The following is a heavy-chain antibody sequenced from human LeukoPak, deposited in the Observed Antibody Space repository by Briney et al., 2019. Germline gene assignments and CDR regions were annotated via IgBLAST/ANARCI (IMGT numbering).Heavy chain of an antibody. D-gene: IGHD2-2*01. CDR1: GYSFTSYG. V-gene: IGHV1-18*01. Sequence: SVKVSCKASGYSFTSYGISWVRQAPGQGLEWMGWISAYNGNTNYAQKLQGRVTMTIETSTSTAYMEVRSLRSDDTAVYYCARDRYCTITKCSNWFDPWGQGTLVTVSS. CDR2: ISAYNGNT. CDR3: ARDRYCTITKCSNWFDP. J-gene: IGHJ5*02.